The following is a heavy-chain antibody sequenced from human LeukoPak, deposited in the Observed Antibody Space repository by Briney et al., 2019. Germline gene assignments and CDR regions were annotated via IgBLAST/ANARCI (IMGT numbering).Heavy chain of an antibody. D-gene: IGHD5/OR15-5a*01. J-gene: IGHJ4*02. Sequence: PSETLSLTCAVYGGSFSGYYWSWLRQPPGKGLEWIGEINHSGSTNYNPSLKSRVTISVDTSKNQFSLKLSSVTAADTAVYYCARGSSTVIKYYFDYWGQGTLVTVSS. CDR1: GGSFSGYY. CDR3: ARGSSTVIKYYFDY. V-gene: IGHV4-34*01. CDR2: INHSGST.